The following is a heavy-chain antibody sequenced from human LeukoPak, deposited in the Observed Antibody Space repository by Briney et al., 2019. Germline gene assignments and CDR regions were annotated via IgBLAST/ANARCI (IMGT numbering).Heavy chain of an antibody. Sequence: PGGSLRLSCAGSGFIFNSHWMIWVRQAPGKGLEWVANIKQDGSEKYYVDSVKGRFTISRDNTKSSMYLEMNSLRAEDTAVYYCVRYRDGEYNFWGQGSLVTVSS. J-gene: IGHJ4*02. CDR3: VRYRDGEYNF. D-gene: IGHD4-17*01. V-gene: IGHV3-7*01. CDR2: IKQDGSEK. CDR1: GFIFNSHW.